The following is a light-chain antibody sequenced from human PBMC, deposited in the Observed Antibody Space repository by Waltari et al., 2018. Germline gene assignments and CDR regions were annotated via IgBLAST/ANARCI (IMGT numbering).Light chain of an antibody. CDR2: GAS. V-gene: IGKV3-15*01. Sequence: EVVMTQSPATLSVSPGEGATLSCRASQSLISKLAWYQQKPGQAPKLLMYGASSRATGIPARFSGSGSGTEFTLTISSMQSEDFAVYYCQQYNIWPPTFGQGTKVEIK. CDR3: QQYNIWPPT. J-gene: IGKJ1*01. CDR1: QSLISK.